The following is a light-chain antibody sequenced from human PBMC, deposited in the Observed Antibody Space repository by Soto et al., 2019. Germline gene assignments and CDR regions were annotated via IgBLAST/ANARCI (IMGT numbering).Light chain of an antibody. V-gene: IGKV3-15*01. CDR1: QSVSSN. CDR3: QQYNNWPPNT. Sequence: EIVMTQSPATLSVSPGERATLSCRASQSVSSNLAWYQQKPGQAPRLLIYAASTRATGIPARFSGSGSGTEFTLTISSLQSEDFAVYYCQQYNNWPPNTFGQGTRL. CDR2: AAS. J-gene: IGKJ5*01.